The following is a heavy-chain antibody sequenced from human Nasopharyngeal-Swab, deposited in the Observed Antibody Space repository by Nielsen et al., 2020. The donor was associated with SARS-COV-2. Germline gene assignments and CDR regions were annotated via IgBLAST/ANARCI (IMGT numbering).Heavy chain of an antibody. CDR3: AKDSGAGFCDDGSCFPTNH. CDR2: ISGSGGDT. CDR1: GFSFSTYA. Sequence: GESLKISCAASGFSFSTYAMSWVRQAPGKGLEWVSAISGSGGDTYYAESVKGRFTISRDISKNTLYLQMNGLRAEDTAVYYCAKDSGAGFCDDGSCFPTNHWGLGTLVTVSS. J-gene: IGHJ5*02. V-gene: IGHV3-23*01. D-gene: IGHD2-15*01.